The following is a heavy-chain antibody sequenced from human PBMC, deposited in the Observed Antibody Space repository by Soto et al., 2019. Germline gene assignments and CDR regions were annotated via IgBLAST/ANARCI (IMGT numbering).Heavy chain of an antibody. CDR1: GGTFSSYT. D-gene: IGHD2-15*01. V-gene: IGHV1-69*02. CDR2: IIPILGIA. CDR3: AGQHCSGGSCYGPQKYFQH. Sequence: SVKVSCKASGGTFSSYTISWVRQAPGQGLDWMGRIIPILGIANYAQKFQGRVTITADKSTSTAYMELSSLRSEDTAVYYCAGQHCSGGSCYGPQKYFQHWGQGTLVTVSS. J-gene: IGHJ1*01.